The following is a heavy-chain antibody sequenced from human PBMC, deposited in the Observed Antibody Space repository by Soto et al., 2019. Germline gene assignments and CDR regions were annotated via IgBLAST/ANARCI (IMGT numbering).Heavy chain of an antibody. J-gene: IGHJ4*02. D-gene: IGHD3-16*02. CDR3: AKGESVYDYVWGSYRSSLVY. CDR2: ISYDGSNK. Sequence: GGSLRLSCAASGFTFSSYGMHWVRQAPGKGLEWVAVISYDGSNKYYADSVKGRFTISRDNSKNTLFLQMNSLRAEDTAVYYCAKGESVYDYVWGSYRSSLVYWGQGTLGTVSS. V-gene: IGHV3-30*18. CDR1: GFTFSSYG.